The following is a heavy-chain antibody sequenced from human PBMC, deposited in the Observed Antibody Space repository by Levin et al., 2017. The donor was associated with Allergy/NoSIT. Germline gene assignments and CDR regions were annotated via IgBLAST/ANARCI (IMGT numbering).Heavy chain of an antibody. CDR3: ARYAFGATAADS. CDR2: VYSGGTT. CDR1: GFTVSSNY. V-gene: IGHV3-53*01. Sequence: GESLKISCAASGFTVSSNYMSWVRQSPGRRLEWVSIVYSGGTTFYADSVRGRFSISRDTSKNTVYLQMNSLRAEDTAVYYCARYAFGATAADSWGQGTLVTVSS. J-gene: IGHJ5*01. D-gene: IGHD3-16*01.